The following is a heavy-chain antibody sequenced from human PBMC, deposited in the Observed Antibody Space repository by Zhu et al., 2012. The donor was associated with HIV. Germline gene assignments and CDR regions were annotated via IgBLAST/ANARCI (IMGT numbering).Heavy chain of an antibody. CDR1: GGSFRAYY. D-gene: IGHD2-15*01. CDR2: INHSGST. Sequence: QVQLHQWGAGLLKPSETLSLTCAVYGGSFRAYYWSWIRQPPGKGLEWIGEINHSGSTNYDPSLKSRVTMSVDTSKNQFSLKLTSVTAADTAVYYCARGGSCSGGSCYFDYWGQGSLVTDSS. CDR3: ARGGSCSGGSCYFDY. V-gene: IGHV4-34*01. J-gene: IGHJ4*02.